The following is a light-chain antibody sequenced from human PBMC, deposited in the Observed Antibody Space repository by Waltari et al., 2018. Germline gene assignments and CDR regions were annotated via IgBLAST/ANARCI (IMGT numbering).Light chain of an antibody. CDR2: GAS. CDR3: QQYGDSRT. CDR1: QSISTSY. J-gene: IGKJ1*01. Sequence: EIVLTQSPGTLSVSAGERATLTCRASQSISTSYLAWFQQKPGQAPRLLIYGASTRVIGIPDRFGGSGSGTDFTLTISRLEPEDFAVYYCQQYGDSRTFGQGTKVE. V-gene: IGKV3-20*01.